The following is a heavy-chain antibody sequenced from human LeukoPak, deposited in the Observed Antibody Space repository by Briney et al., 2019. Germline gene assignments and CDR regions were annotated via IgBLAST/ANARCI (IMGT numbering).Heavy chain of an antibody. Sequence: SETLSLTCTVSGGSISSYYWSWIRQPPGKGLEWIGYIYYSGSTNYNPSLKSRVTISVDTSKNQSSLKLSSVTAADTAVYYCARGWNGDYVDYWGQGTLVTVSS. CDR2: IYYSGST. CDR3: ARGWNGDYVDY. CDR1: GGSISSYY. J-gene: IGHJ4*02. D-gene: IGHD1-1*01. V-gene: IGHV4-59*01.